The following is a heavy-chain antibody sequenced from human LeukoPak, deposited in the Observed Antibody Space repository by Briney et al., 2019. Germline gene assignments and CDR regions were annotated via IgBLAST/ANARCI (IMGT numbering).Heavy chain of an antibody. J-gene: IGHJ3*02. CDR1: GGTFSSYA. V-gene: IGHV1-69*01. CDR2: IIPIFGTA. Sequence: SVKVSCKASGGTFSSYAISWVRQAPGQGLEWMGGIIPIFGTANYAQKFQGRVTITADESTSTAYMELSSMRSEDTAVYYCARDRDYCSGGSCYPDAFDIWGQGTMVTVSS. CDR3: ARDRDYCSGGSCYPDAFDI. D-gene: IGHD2-15*01.